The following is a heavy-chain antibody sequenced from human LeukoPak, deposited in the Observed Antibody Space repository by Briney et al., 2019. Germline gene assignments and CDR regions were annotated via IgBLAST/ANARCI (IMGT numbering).Heavy chain of an antibody. J-gene: IGHJ4*02. D-gene: IGHD6-13*01. CDR1: GGSISSYY. Sequence: SETLSLTCTVSGGSISSYYWSRIRQPPGKGLEWIGYIYYSGSTNYNPSLKSRVTISVDTSKNQFSLKLSSVTAADTAVYYCARGGVAAAGTPFDFDYWGQGTLVTVSS. CDR3: ARGGVAAAGTPFDFDY. CDR2: IYYSGST. V-gene: IGHV4-59*01.